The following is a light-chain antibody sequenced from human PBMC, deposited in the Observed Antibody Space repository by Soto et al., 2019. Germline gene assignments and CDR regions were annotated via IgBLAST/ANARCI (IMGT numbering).Light chain of an antibody. V-gene: IGKV3-11*01. Sequence: EIVLTQYPATLSLSPGERATVSCRASQSVSNYLGWYQQKPGQAPRLLIYDASNRATGIPARFSGSGSGTDFTLTISSLEPEDFAVYYCQHGGTFGQGTRLEIK. J-gene: IGKJ5*01. CDR3: QHGGT. CDR2: DAS. CDR1: QSVSNY.